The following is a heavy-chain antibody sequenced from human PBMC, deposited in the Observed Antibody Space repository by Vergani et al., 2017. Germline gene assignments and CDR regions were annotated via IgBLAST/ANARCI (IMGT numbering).Heavy chain of an antibody. J-gene: IGHJ4*02. V-gene: IGHV3-30*18. D-gene: IGHD5-18*01. CDR2: ISYDGSNK. CDR3: AKDGIQLWLSGGPYYFDY. CDR1: GFTFSSFG. Sequence: QVQLVESGGGVVQPGRSQRLSCAASGFTFSSFGMHWVRQARGKGLEWAAVISYDGSNKYYADSVKGRFTISRDNSKNTLYLQMNSLRAEDTAVYYCAKDGIQLWLSGGPYYFDYWGQGTLVTVSS.